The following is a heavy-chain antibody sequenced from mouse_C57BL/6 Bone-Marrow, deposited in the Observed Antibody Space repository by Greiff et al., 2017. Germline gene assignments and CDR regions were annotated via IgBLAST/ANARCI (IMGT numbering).Heavy chain of an antibody. Sequence: EVQRVESGGGLVKPGGSLKLSCAASGFTFSSYTMSWVRQTPEKRLEWVATISGGGGNTYYPDSVKGRFTISRDNAKNTLYLQMSSLRSEDTALYYCARRNWDYAMDYWGQGTSVTVSS. CDR3: ARRNWDYAMDY. D-gene: IGHD4-1*01. CDR2: ISGGGGNT. J-gene: IGHJ4*01. V-gene: IGHV5-9*01. CDR1: GFTFSSYT.